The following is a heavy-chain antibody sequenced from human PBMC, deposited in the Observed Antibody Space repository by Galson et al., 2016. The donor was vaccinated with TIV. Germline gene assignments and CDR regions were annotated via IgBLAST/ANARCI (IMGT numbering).Heavy chain of an antibody. CDR3: ARAQEPWGVGTADYYYAMDV. Sequence: SVKVSCKAPGATSISYAISWVRQAPGQGLEWMGGMIPILRITHSGQKFQGRVPITADESTRIVYMELSSLKSEDTAVYYCARAQEPWGVGTADYYYAMDVWGQGTTVTVSS. D-gene: IGHD1-26*01. CDR1: GATSISYA. CDR2: MIPILRIT. J-gene: IGHJ6*02. V-gene: IGHV1-69*13.